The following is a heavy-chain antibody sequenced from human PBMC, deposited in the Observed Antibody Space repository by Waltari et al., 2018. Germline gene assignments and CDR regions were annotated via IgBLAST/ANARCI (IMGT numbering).Heavy chain of an antibody. V-gene: IGHV3-21*01. Sequence: EAQVVESGGGLVKPGGSLRLSCAASGFTLSTYTMPWVRQAPGMGMRLVSSISGSSNYIYYAESVRGRFTISRDNAKESVYLHRNSLRGDDTAVYYCARDKDSGFLSAFGWLDPWGQGTLVTVSS. D-gene: IGHD3-3*01. CDR3: ARDKDSGFLSAFGWLDP. CDR1: GFTLSTYT. J-gene: IGHJ5*02. CDR2: ISGSSNYI.